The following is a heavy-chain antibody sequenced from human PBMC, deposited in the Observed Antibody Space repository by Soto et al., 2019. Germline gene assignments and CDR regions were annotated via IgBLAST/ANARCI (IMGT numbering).Heavy chain of an antibody. J-gene: IGHJ4*02. D-gene: IGHD3-22*01. Sequence: LSLTCTVSGGSISSYYWSWIRQPPGKGLEWIGYIYYSGSTNYNPSLKSRVTISVDTSKNQFSLKLSSVTAADTAVYYCARGDYYDSLGTQLFDYWGQGTLVTVSS. CDR2: IYYSGST. CDR1: GGSISSYY. CDR3: ARGDYYDSLGTQLFDY. V-gene: IGHV4-59*01.